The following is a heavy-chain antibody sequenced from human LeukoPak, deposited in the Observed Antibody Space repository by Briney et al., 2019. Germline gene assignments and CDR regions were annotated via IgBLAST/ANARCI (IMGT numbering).Heavy chain of an antibody. Sequence: GASVKVSCKASGYTFTSYDINWVRQATGQGLEWMGWMNPNSGNTGYAQKFQGRVTMTRNTSISTAYMELSSLRSDDTAVYYCARRSIAARNFDYWGQGTLVTVSS. CDR2: MNPNSGNT. CDR1: GYTFTSYD. J-gene: IGHJ4*02. D-gene: IGHD6-6*01. CDR3: ARRSIAARNFDY. V-gene: IGHV1-8*01.